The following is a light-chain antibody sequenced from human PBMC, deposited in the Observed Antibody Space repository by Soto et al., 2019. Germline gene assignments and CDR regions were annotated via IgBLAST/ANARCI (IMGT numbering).Light chain of an antibody. CDR3: QQCSNWPLIT. Sequence: EIVLTKSPASLSLSPGERAPLSRRASQSVRSSLGWYQQKPGQAPRLLISDASNRATGIPARFSGSGSGTDFTLTISSLEPEDFAVYYCQQCSNWPLITFGQGTRLEIK. CDR1: QSVRSS. J-gene: IGKJ5*01. V-gene: IGKV3-11*01. CDR2: DAS.